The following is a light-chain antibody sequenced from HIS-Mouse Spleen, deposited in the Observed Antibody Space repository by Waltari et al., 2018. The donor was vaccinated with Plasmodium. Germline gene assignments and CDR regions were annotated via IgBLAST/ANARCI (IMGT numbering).Light chain of an antibody. CDR3: QQYYSYPLT. V-gene: IGKV1-8*01. J-gene: IGKJ4*01. CDR2: AAS. Sequence: AIRMTQSPSSFSASTGDRVTITCRASQGIRRYLSWYQHKPGKAPKLLFYAASTLQSGVPSRFSGSGSGTDFTLTISCLQSEDFATYYCQQYYSYPLTFGGGTKVEIK. CDR1: QGIRRY.